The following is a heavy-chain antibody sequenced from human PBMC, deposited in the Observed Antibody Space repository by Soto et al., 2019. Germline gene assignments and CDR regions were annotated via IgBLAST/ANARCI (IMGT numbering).Heavy chain of an antibody. CDR1: GVAFNSQD. Sequence: GASVKVSCKASGVAFNSQDMRWMRQAPGQGLEWMGGIIPMFGTPHYAEEFQDRVTITADESTGIAYLELSSLTSEDTAVYYCATSEGRDGYSFDYWGPGTLVTVSS. J-gene: IGHJ4*02. CDR3: ATSEGRDGYSFDY. CDR2: IIPMFGTP. D-gene: IGHD5-12*01. V-gene: IGHV1-69*13.